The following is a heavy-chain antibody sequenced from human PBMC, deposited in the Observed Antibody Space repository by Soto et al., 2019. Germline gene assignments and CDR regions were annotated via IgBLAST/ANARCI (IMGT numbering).Heavy chain of an antibody. CDR3: ARAIREYGAYGGY. V-gene: IGHV3-11*06. D-gene: IGHD2-21*01. CDR2: ITESSHAA. CDR1: GFTFSDYY. J-gene: IGHJ4*02. Sequence: QVQLVESGGDLVKPGGSLRLSCAASGFTFSDYYMSWIRQTPGKGLEWLSYITESSHAAEYADSVRGRFTISRDNNKNSLYLQMNSLRVDDTGVYYCARAIREYGAYGGYLGQGTLVTVSS.